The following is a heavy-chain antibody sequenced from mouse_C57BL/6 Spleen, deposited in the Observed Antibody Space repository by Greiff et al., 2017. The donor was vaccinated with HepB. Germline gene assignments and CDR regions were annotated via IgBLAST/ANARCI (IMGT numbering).Heavy chain of an antibody. V-gene: IGHV1-64*01. D-gene: IGHD2-5*01. CDR1: GYTFTSYW. J-gene: IGHJ4*01. CDR3: ARRASNYEGYYAMDY. CDR2: IHPNSGST. Sequence: QVQLQQPGAELVKPGASVKLSCKASGYTFTSYWMHWVKQRPGQGLEWIGMIHPNSGSTNYNEKFNSKATLTVDKSSSTAYMQLSSLTSEDSAVYYCARRASNYEGYYAMDYWGQGTSVTVSS.